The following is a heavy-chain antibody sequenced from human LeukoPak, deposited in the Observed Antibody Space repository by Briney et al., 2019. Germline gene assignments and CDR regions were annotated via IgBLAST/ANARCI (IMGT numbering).Heavy chain of an antibody. J-gene: IGHJ3*02. V-gene: IGHV4-59*01. D-gene: IGHD5-12*01. Sequence: SETLSLTCTVSGGSISSYYWSWIRQPPGKGLEWIGYIYYSGSTNYNPSLKSRVTISVDTSKNQFSLKLSSVTAADTAVYYCAGGSGYDFGDYGGAFDIWGQGTVVTVSS. CDR1: GGSISSYY. CDR3: AGGSGYDFGDYGGAFDI. CDR2: IYYSGST.